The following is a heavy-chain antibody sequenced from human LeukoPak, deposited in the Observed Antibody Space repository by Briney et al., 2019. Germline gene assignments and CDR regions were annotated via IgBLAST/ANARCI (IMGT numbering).Heavy chain of an antibody. J-gene: IGHJ5*02. CDR2: IYYSGST. V-gene: IGHV4-59*01. CDR1: GDSISTYY. D-gene: IGHD6-13*01. CDR3: ARGIAAAGNNWFDP. Sequence: SETLSLTCTVSGDSISTYYWSWVRQPPGKGLEWIGYIYYSGSTNYNPSLKSRVTISVDTSKNQFSLRLSSVTAADTAVYYCARGIAAAGNNWFDPWGQGTLVTVSS.